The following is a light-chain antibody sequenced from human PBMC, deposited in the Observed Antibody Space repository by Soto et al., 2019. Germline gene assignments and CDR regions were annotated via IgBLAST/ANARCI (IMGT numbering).Light chain of an antibody. CDR2: SAV. CDR3: QQLSNFPGT. J-gene: IGKJ5*01. V-gene: IGKV1-5*01. CDR1: QSISTW. Sequence: IQMTQSPSTLSASVGDRVTFTCRASQSISTWLAWYQQKPGKAPKLLIYSAVTLRSGVPSRFSGRGSGTDFTLTISSLQTEDFATYYCQQLSNFPGTFGQGTRLEIK.